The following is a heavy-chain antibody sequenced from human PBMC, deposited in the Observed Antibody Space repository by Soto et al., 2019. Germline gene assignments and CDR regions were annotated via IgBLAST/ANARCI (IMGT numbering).Heavy chain of an antibody. J-gene: IGHJ4*02. CDR1: GGSISSGGYS. CDR3: ARDEPYYGSGSFDY. V-gene: IGHV4-30-4*08. CDR2: IYYSGST. Sequence: SSETLSLTCAVSGGSISSGGYSWSWIRQPPGKGLEWIGYIYYSGSTYYNPSLKSRVTISVDTSKNQFSLKLSSVTAADTAVYYCARDEPYYGSGSFDYWGQGTLVTVSS. D-gene: IGHD3-10*01.